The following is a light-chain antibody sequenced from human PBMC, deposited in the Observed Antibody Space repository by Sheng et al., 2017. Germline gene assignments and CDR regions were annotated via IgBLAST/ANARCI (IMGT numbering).Light chain of an antibody. CDR2: EIT. V-gene: IGLV2-23*02. J-gene: IGLJ2*01. CDR1: NSDVASYNF. CDR3: CAYAGRNILV. Sequence: QPVSVSGSPGQSITISCTGTNSDVASYNFVSWYQQHPGKAPKLMIFEITKRPSGVSNRFSGSRSGYTASLTISGLQAEDEADYYCCAYAGRNILVFGGGTKVTVL.